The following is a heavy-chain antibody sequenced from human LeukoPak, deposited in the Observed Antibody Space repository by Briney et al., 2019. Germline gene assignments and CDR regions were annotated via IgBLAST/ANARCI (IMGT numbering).Heavy chain of an antibody. V-gene: IGHV3-48*03. CDR1: GSTFSSYE. CDR2: ISSSGSTI. Sequence: PGGSLRLSCAASGSTFSSYEMNWVRQAPGKGLEWVSYISSSGSTIYYADSVKGRFTISRDNAKNSLYLQMNSLRAEDTAVYYCARGRKRGYSGSTSWDYWGQGTLVTVSS. D-gene: IGHD5-12*01. CDR3: ARGRKRGYSGSTSWDY. J-gene: IGHJ4*02.